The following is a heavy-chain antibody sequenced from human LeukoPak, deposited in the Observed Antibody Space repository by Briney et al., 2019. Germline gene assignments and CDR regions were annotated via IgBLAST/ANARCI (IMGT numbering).Heavy chain of an antibody. J-gene: IGHJ4*02. CDR1: GYTFNTYW. V-gene: IGHV5-51*01. D-gene: IGHD1-26*01. Sequence: GESLMISCKGSGYTFNTYWIGWVRQMPGKGLEWMGIIYPGDSDTRYSPSFQGQDTISADKSISTAYLQWSSLKASDTAMYYCARFSVGGTYYPNYWGQGTLVSVSS. CDR2: IYPGDSDT. CDR3: ARFSVGGTYYPNY.